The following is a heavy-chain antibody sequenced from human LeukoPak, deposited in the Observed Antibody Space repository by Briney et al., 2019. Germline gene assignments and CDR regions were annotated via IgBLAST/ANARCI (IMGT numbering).Heavy chain of an antibody. Sequence: SETLSLTCTVSGGSISSGGYYWSWIRQLPGKGLECIGFIYYSGSTFYSPSLKSRVTISIDTSKNQFSLKLSSVTAADTAVYYCASLYYFASSGYYYGKADIWGQGIMVTVSS. V-gene: IGHV4-31*03. CDR2: IYYSGST. CDR1: GGSISSGGYY. D-gene: IGHD3-22*01. J-gene: IGHJ3*02. CDR3: ASLYYFASSGYYYGKADI.